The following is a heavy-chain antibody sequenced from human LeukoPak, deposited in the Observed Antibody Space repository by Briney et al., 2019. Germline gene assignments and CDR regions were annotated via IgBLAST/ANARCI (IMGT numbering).Heavy chain of an antibody. CDR3: ARGASGSYFLEPYYYYMDV. V-gene: IGHV3-48*01. CDR2: ISSSRTA. D-gene: IGHD3-10*01. CDR1: GFTFSRYS. Sequence: PGGSLRLSCAASGFTFSRYSINWVRQAPGKGLEWVSYISSSRTAIYTDSAEGRFTISRDNTKNSVYLQMNSLGAEDTAVYYCARGASGSYFLEPYYYYMDVWGKGTTVTVFS. J-gene: IGHJ6*03.